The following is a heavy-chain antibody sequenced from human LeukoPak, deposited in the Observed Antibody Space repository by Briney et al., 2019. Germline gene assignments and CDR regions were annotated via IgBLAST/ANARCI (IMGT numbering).Heavy chain of an antibody. Sequence: GGSLRLSCAASGFTFSSHGMHWVRQAPGKGLEWVSYISRSGTIISYADSVKGRFTISRDNAKNSLYLQMSSLRAEDTAVYYCARERDDYYFDYWGQGTLVTVSS. CDR1: GFTFSSHG. CDR2: ISRSGTII. J-gene: IGHJ4*02. CDR3: ARERDDYYFDY. V-gene: IGHV3-48*04. D-gene: IGHD3-3*01.